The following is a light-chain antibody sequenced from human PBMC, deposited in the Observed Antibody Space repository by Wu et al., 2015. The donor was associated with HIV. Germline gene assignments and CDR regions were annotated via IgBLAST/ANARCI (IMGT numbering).Light chain of an antibody. CDR3: QQYYNWPSYS. CDR1: QSVNSN. V-gene: IGKV3-15*01. CDR2: DAS. J-gene: IGKJ2*03. Sequence: EVVMTQSPATLSVSPGETATLSCRASQSVNSNLAWYQQKPGQAPRLLIQDASTRATGIPARFSGSGSGTEFTLTISSLQSEDFAVYYCQQYYNWPSYSFGQGTKLEIK.